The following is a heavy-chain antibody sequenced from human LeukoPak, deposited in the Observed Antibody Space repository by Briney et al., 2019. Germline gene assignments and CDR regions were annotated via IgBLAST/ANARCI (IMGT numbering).Heavy chain of an antibody. D-gene: IGHD5-12*01. V-gene: IGHV3-66*02. CDR1: GFTVSSNY. Sequence: GGSLRLSCPASGFTVSSNYMNWVRQAPGKGLEWVSVIYSGGSTYYADSVKGRFTISRDNSKNTLYLQMNSLRPEDTAVYYCARDRGSYAWDYWGQGTLVTVSS. CDR2: IYSGGST. J-gene: IGHJ4*02. CDR3: ARDRGSYAWDY.